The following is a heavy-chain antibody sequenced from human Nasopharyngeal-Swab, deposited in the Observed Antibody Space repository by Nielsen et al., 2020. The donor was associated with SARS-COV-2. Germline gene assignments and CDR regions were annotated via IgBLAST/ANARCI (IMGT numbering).Heavy chain of an antibody. CDR3: AKAGAGSWYGDY. J-gene: IGHJ4*02. CDR2: ISYDGSNK. Sequence: GGSLRLSCAASGFTFSSYGMHWVRQDPGKGLEWVAVISYDGSNKYYADSVKGRFTISRDNSKNTLYLQMNSLRAEDTAVYYCAKAGAGSWYGDYWGQGTLVTVSS. D-gene: IGHD6-13*01. V-gene: IGHV3-30*18. CDR1: GFTFSSYG.